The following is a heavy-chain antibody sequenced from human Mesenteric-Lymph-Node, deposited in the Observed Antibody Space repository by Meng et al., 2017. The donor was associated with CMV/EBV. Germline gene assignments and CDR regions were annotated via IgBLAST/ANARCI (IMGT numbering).Heavy chain of an antibody. J-gene: IGHJ4*02. Sequence: CAASGFTFSDYYMSWIRQAPGKGLEWVSYISSSGSTKYYADSVKGRFTISRDNAKNSLFLQMNILRAEDTAVYYCARDPNYYGSVFDYWGQGTLVTVSS. CDR2: ISSSGSTK. D-gene: IGHD3-10*01. V-gene: IGHV3-11*01. CDR1: GFTFSDYY. CDR3: ARDPNYYGSVFDY.